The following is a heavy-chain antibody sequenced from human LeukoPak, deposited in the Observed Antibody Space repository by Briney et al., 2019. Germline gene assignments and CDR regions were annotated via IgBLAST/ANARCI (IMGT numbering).Heavy chain of an antibody. J-gene: IGHJ4*02. D-gene: IGHD3-9*01. CDR1: GFTFSSYA. Sequence: GGSLRLSCAASGFTFSSYAMSWVRQAPGKGLEWVSAISGSGGSTYYADSVKGRFTISRDNSKNTLYLQMNSLRAEDTAVYYCAKDESYYDILTGYPYFDYWGQGTLVTVSS. V-gene: IGHV3-23*01. CDR3: AKDESYYDILTGYPYFDY. CDR2: ISGSGGST.